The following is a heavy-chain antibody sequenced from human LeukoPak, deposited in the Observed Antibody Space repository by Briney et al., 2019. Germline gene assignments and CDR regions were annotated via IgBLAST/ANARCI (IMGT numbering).Heavy chain of an antibody. D-gene: IGHD2-15*01. J-gene: IGHJ6*03. CDR1: GYTFTSYY. Sequence: ASVKVSCKASGYTFTSYYMHWVRQAPGQGLEWMGIINPSGGSTSYAQKFQGRVTMTRDMSTSTVYMELSSLRSEDTAVYYCARERGYCSGGSCYYYMDVWGKGTTVTISS. V-gene: IGHV1-46*01. CDR3: ARERGYCSGGSCYYYMDV. CDR2: INPSGGST.